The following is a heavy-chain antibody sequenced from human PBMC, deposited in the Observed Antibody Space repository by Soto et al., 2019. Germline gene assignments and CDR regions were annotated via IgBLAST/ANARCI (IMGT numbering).Heavy chain of an antibody. CDR1: GFTFSSYW. J-gene: IGHJ4*02. CDR3: ARGLPNYSSFDS. CDR2: VSSDGSST. V-gene: IGHV3-74*01. D-gene: IGHD4-4*01. Sequence: EVQLVESGGGLVQPGGSLRLSCAASGFTFSSYWMHWIRQAPGKGLVWVSRVSSDGSSTVYANSVKGRLTISRDNAKNSLYLQMNSLSDEDTAGYYCARGLPNYSSFDSWGQGTLVTVSS.